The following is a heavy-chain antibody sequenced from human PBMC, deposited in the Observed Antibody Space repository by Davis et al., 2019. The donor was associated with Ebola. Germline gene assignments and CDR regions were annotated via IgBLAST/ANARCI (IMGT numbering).Heavy chain of an antibody. CDR3: AGDMYEAGGKSTYYYYGMDV. V-gene: IGHV1-3*01. Sequence: ASVQVSCKASGYTFTSYAMHWVRQAPGQRLEWMGWINAGNGNTKYSQKFQGRVTITRDTSASTAYMEQSSLRSEGTAVYYCAGDMYEAGGKSTYYYYGMDVWGQGTTVTVSS. CDR2: INAGNGNT. D-gene: IGHD2-8*01. J-gene: IGHJ6*02. CDR1: GYTFTSYA.